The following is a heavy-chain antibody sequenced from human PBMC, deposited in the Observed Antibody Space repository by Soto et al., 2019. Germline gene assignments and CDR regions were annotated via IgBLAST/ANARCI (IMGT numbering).Heavy chain of an antibody. CDR3: ARDQVTTARTNGDYYYYGMDV. Sequence: QVQLVQSGAEVKKPGASVKVSCKASGYTFTGYYMHWVRQAPGQGLEWMGWINPNSGGTNYAQKFQGWVTMTRDTSISTAYMELSRLRSDDTAVYYCARDQVTTARTNGDYYYYGMDVWGQGTTVTVSS. V-gene: IGHV1-2*04. CDR2: INPNSGGT. CDR1: GYTFTGYY. D-gene: IGHD3-22*01. J-gene: IGHJ6*02.